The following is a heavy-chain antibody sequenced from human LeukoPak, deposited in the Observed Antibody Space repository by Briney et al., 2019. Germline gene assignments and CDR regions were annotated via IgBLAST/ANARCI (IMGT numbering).Heavy chain of an antibody. CDR3: ARGHHGMDV. V-gene: IGHV3-7*01. CDR2: INQGGSEK. J-gene: IGHJ6*01. Sequence: GGSLRLSCAASGFTFRNYWMNWVRQAPGKGLEWVAYINQGGSEKQHADSVKGRFTISRDNARSSLYPQMNSLRAEDTAVYYCARGHHGMDVWGQGTTVTVSS. CDR1: GFTFRNYW.